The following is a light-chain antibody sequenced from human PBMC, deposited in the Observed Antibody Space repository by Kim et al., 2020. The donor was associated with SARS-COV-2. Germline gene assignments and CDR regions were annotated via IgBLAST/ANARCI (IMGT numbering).Light chain of an antibody. CDR2: EVT. J-gene: IGLJ3*02. V-gene: IGLV2-8*01. CDR1: YNY. CDR3: HLYGGSDNWV. Sequence: YNYASCYQHPPSNAPKVIIYEVTKRPSGVPDRFSASKSANTASLTVSGLQAEDEADYYGHLYGGSDNWVFGGGTQLTVL.